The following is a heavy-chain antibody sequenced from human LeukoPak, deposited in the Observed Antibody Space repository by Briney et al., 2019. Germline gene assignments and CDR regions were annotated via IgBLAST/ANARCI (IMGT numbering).Heavy chain of an antibody. Sequence: GGSLRLSCAASGFTFSTYWMSWVRQAPGKGLEWVANIKQDGGEKYYVDFVKGRFTISRDNAKNSLYLQMNSLRAEGTAVYYCAELGITMIGGVWGKGTTVTISS. V-gene: IGHV3-7*01. J-gene: IGHJ6*04. CDR1: GFTFSTYW. CDR2: IKQDGGEK. D-gene: IGHD3-10*02. CDR3: AELGITMIGGV.